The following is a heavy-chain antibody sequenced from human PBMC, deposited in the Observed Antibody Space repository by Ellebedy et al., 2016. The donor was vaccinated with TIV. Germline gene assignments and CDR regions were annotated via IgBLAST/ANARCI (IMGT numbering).Heavy chain of an antibody. CDR3: ARSFGDPDY. V-gene: IGHV1-46*01. Sequence: ASVKVSCKASGYTFTGYHIHWVRQAPGQGLEWMGIINPSGGSTTYAQKFQGRVSLTRDTSTGTVYMELTSLWSEDTAVYYCARSFGDPDYWGQGTLVTVSS. CDR2: INPSGGST. CDR1: GYTFTGYH. D-gene: IGHD2-21*02. J-gene: IGHJ4*02.